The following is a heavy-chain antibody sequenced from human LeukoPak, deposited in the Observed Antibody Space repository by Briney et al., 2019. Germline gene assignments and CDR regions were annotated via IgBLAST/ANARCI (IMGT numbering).Heavy chain of an antibody. CDR2: INAGGSHS. CDR3: AKVRFGSGNYGGFDS. V-gene: IGHV3-NL1*01. CDR1: GFTFSSYG. Sequence: GGSLRLSCAASGFTFSSYGMHWVRRAPGKGLEWVAGINAGGSHSYYADSVNGRFTSSRDNSKNTLYLQMNSLTVKDTAIYFCAKVRFGSGNYGGFDSWGQGAHVTVSS. J-gene: IGHJ5*01. D-gene: IGHD3-10*01.